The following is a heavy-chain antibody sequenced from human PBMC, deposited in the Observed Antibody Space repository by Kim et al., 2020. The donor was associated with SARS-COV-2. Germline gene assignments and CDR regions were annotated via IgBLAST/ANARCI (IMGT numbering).Heavy chain of an antibody. J-gene: IGHJ4*02. CDR2: ITRGGGTT. D-gene: IGHD1-26*01. Sequence: GGSLRLSCAASGFTFNNSGMSWVRLAPGKGLEWVSTITRGGGTTYYADSVKGRFTISRDNSKSTLYLQMNSLRADDTAVYYCARMGSGSYWGDWGQGTLVTVSS. CDR1: GFTFNNSG. V-gene: IGHV3-23*01. CDR3: ARMGSGSYWGD.